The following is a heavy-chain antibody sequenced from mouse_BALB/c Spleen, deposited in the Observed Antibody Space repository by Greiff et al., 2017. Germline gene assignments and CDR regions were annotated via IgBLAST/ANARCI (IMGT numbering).Heavy chain of an antibody. Sequence: EVMLVESGGGLVQPGGSLKLSCAASGFTFSSYGMSWVRQTPDKRLELVATINSNGGSTYYPDSVKGRFTISRDNAKNTLYLQMSSLKSEDTAMYYCARDGPRSTMITSWFAYWGQGTLVTVSA. CDR2: INSNGGST. V-gene: IGHV5-6-3*01. D-gene: IGHD2-4*01. CDR3: ARDGPRSTMITSWFAY. J-gene: IGHJ3*01. CDR1: GFTFSSYG.